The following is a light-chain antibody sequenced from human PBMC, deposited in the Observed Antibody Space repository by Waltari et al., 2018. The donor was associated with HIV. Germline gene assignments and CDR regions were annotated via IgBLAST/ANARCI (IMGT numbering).Light chain of an antibody. V-gene: IGKV4-1*01. CDR3: QQHFKTPYS. CDR2: WAA. J-gene: IGKJ2*03. Sequence: VMTMSPDSLAVSLSERATIHCNCSQSVLYNSNNKNYLVWYQQKPGQPPKELFYWAATRESGVPDRFSGSGSGTDFTLTISSLQAEDVAVYYCQQHFKTPYSFGQGTKLEI. CDR1: QSVLYNSNNKNY.